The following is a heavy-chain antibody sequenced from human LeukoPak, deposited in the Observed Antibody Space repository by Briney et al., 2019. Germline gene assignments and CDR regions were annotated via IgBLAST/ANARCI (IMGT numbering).Heavy chain of an antibody. D-gene: IGHD2-15*01. CDR3: ARDPGPYCDGGRCYSRGFSFFHGMDV. V-gene: IGHV4-34*01. CDR2: INHSGST. J-gene: IGHJ6*02. CDR1: GGSFSGYY. Sequence: PSETLSLTCAVYGGSFSGYYWSWIRQPPGKGLEWIGEINHSGSTNYNPSLKSRVTISVDTSKNQFSLKLSSVTAADTALYYCARDPGPYCDGGRCYSRGFSFFHGMDVWGPGTTVTVSS.